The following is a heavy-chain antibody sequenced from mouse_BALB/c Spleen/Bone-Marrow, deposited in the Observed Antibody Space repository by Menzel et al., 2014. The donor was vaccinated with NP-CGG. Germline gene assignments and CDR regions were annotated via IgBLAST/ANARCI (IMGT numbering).Heavy chain of an antibody. CDR2: IDTSDSYT. Sequence: QVQLQQPGTELVMPGASVKMSCKASGYAFTDRWIHWVKQRPGQGLEWIGAIDTSDSYTNYNQKFKGKATLTVDESSSAAYIHLSSLTSEDSPVYYCARGGDDFSLDYWGQRTSVTVSS. J-gene: IGHJ4*01. CDR3: ARGGDDFSLDY. D-gene: IGHD2-4*01. V-gene: IGHV1-69*01. CDR1: GYAFTDRW.